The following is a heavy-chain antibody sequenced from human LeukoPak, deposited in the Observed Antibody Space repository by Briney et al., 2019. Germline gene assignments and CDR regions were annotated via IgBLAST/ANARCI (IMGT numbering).Heavy chain of an antibody. V-gene: IGHV3-11*04. CDR3: TTLVVAATTSFDY. CDR2: ISSSGSTI. J-gene: IGHJ4*02. Sequence: PGGSLRLSCAASRFMFSGYYMSWIRQAPGKGLEWVSYISSSGSTIDYADSVKGRFTISRDNAKNSLYLQMNSLRAEDTAVYYCTTLVVAATTSFDYWGQGTLVTVSS. CDR1: RFMFSGYY. D-gene: IGHD2-15*01.